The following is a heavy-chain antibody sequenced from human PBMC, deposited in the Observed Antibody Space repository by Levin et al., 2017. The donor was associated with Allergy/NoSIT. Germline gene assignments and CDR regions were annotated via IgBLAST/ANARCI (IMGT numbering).Heavy chain of an antibody. V-gene: IGHV3-23*01. CDR1: GFPFSASP. D-gene: IGHD5-12*01. J-gene: IGHJ2*01. Sequence: ESLKISCVASGFPFSASPMSWVRRAPGKGLEWVSSISGSGVSTDYAGSVKGRFTISRDNSKNTLYLQMNSLRAEDTAVYSCARDPTGGYSGYEFRYFDLWGRGTLVTVSS. CDR3: ARDPTGGYSGYEFRYFDL. CDR2: ISGSGVST.